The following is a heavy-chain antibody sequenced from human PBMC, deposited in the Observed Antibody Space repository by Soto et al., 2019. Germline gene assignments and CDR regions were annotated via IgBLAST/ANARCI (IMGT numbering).Heavy chain of an antibody. CDR1: GFTFSSYA. Sequence: GGSLRLSCAASGFTFSSYAMSWVRQAPGKGLEWVSAISGSGGSTYYADSVKGRFTISRDNSKNTLYLQMNSLRAEDTAVYYCAKGRQQQLVPGTNDYWGQGTLVTVSS. D-gene: IGHD6-13*01. CDR2: ISGSGGST. V-gene: IGHV3-23*01. CDR3: AKGRQQQLVPGTNDY. J-gene: IGHJ4*02.